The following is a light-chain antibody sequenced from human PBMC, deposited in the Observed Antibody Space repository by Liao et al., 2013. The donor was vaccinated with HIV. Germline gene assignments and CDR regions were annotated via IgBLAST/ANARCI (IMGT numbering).Light chain of an antibody. Sequence: SYELTQPPSVSVAPGKTARITCGGNNIGSGGVHWYQQRPGQAPVLVIYYASDRPSGIPERFSGSNSGNTATLTISRVEAGDEADYYCQVWDASTDHPVFGGGTKLTVL. CDR2: YAS. CDR1: NIGSGG. J-gene: IGLJ2*01. V-gene: IGLV3-21*04. CDR3: QVWDASTDHPV.